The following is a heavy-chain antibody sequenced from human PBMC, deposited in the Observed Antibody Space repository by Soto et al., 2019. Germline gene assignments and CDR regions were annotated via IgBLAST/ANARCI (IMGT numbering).Heavy chain of an antibody. CDR2: ISGSSSNT. CDR1: GFTFSSYS. Sequence: GGSLRLSCAASGFTFSSYSMNWVRQAPGKGLEWVSAISGSSSNTYYADSVKGRFTISRDNAKNSLYLQMSSLRAEDTAVYYCASDLPLRITAVGPGPYSGQGSLV. CDR3: ASDLPLRITAVGPGPY. V-gene: IGHV3-21*01. J-gene: IGHJ1*01. D-gene: IGHD1-20*01.